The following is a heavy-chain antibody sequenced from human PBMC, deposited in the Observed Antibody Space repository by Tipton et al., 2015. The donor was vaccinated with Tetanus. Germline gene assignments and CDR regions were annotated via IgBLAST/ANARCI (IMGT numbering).Heavy chain of an antibody. CDR1: GGSISSYY. V-gene: IGHV4-59*01. CDR3: ARYSIVATSNNWFDP. J-gene: IGHJ5*02. D-gene: IGHD5-12*01. CDR2: IYYSGST. Sequence: LRLSCTVSGGSISSYYWSWIRQPPGKGLEWIGYIYYSGSTNYNPSLKSRVTISVDTSKNQFSLKLSSVTAADTAVYYCARYSIVATSNNWFDPWGQGTLVTVSS.